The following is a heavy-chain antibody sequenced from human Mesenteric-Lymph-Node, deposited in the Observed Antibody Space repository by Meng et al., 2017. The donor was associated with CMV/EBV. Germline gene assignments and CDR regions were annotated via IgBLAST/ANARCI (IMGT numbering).Heavy chain of an antibody. CDR1: GFAFSTYS. CDR2: ISSRTSTI. V-gene: IGHV3-48*04. J-gene: IGHJ3*02. D-gene: IGHD5-12*01. Sequence: GESLKISCAASGFAFSTYSMNWVRQAPGQGLEWVSYISSRTSTIYYADSVKGRLTISRDNANNTLYLQMNSLRVEDTAVYYCARRQGTRPTTDRVDHAFDIWGQGTMVTVSS. CDR3: ARRQGTRPTTDRVDHAFDI.